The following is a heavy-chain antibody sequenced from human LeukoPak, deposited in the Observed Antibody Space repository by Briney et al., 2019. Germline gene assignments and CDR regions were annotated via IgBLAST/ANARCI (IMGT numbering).Heavy chain of an antibody. D-gene: IGHD6-19*01. CDR1: GGSISSGGYY. Sequence: PSETLSLTCTVSGGSISSGGYYWSWIRQHPGKGLEWIGYIYYSGSTYYNPSLKSRVTISVDTSKNQFSPKLSSVTAADTAVYYCAREISGGDAFDIWGQGTMVTVSS. CDR2: IYYSGST. V-gene: IGHV4-31*03. J-gene: IGHJ3*02. CDR3: AREISGGDAFDI.